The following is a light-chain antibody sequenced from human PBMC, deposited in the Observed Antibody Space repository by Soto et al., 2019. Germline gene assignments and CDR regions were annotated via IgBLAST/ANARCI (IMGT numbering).Light chain of an antibody. Sequence: DIQMTQSPSSLSASVGDRVTITCRASQSIYSSLNWYHQKPGKDPKLLIYAASNLQTGVPSRFSGSGSGTEFTLSISSLQPEDFATYYCQQSYSAPYTFGQGTKLEI. V-gene: IGKV1-39*01. J-gene: IGKJ2*01. CDR2: AAS. CDR3: QQSYSAPYT. CDR1: QSIYSS.